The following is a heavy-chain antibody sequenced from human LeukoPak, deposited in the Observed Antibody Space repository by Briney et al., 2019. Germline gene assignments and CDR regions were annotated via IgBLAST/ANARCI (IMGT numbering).Heavy chain of an antibody. D-gene: IGHD1-1*01. CDR2: IIPIFGTA. Sequence: ASVKVSCKASGGTLSSYDISWVRQAPGQGLEWMGGIIPIFGTANYAQKFQGRVTITADESTSTAYMELSSLRSEDTAVYYCANRRRASRGYGMDVWGQGITVTVSS. J-gene: IGHJ6*02. CDR1: GGTLSSYD. V-gene: IGHV1-69*13. CDR3: ANRRRASRGYGMDV.